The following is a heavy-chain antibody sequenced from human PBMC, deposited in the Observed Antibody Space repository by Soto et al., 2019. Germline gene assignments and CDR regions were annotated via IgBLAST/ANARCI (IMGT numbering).Heavy chain of an antibody. D-gene: IGHD3-10*01. CDR2: IVVGSGNT. CDR3: AADHTGLMDGSGSYYYYYYYGMDV. Sequence: SVKVSCKASGFTFTSSAVRWVRQARGQRLEWIGWIVVGSGNTNYAQKFQERVTITRDMSTSTAYMELSSLRSEDTAVYYCAADHTGLMDGSGSYYYYYYYGMDVWGQGTTVTVSS. V-gene: IGHV1-58*01. J-gene: IGHJ6*02. CDR1: GFTFTSSA.